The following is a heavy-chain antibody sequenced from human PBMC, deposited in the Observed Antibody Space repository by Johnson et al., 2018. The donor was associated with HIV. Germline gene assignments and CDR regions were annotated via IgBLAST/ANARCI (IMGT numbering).Heavy chain of an antibody. CDR2: IKTKPDGGTT. Sequence: VQLVESGGGVVQPGRSLRLSCAASGFTFSNAWMSWVRQAPGEGLEWVGRIKTKPDGGTTDYAAPLKGRFTISRDNSKNTLYLQMNSLRAEDTAVYYCARDAPDSGSYHAFDIWGQGTMVTASS. CDR1: GFTFSNAW. D-gene: IGHD1-26*01. J-gene: IGHJ3*02. CDR3: ARDAPDSGSYHAFDI. V-gene: IGHV3-15*01.